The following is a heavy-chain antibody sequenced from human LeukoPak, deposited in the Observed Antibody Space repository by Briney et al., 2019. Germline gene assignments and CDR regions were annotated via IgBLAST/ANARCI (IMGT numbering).Heavy chain of an antibody. J-gene: IGHJ5*02. CDR3: ARVGTTGTRWFDP. D-gene: IGHD1-1*01. V-gene: IGHV5-51*01. Sequence: GESLKISCKGSGYSFTIYWIGWVRQMPGKGLEWMGIIYPADSDTRYSPSFQGQVTISADKSISTTYLQWSSLKASDTAMYYCARVGTTGTRWFDPWGQGTLVTVSS. CDR2: IYPADSDT. CDR1: GYSFTIYW.